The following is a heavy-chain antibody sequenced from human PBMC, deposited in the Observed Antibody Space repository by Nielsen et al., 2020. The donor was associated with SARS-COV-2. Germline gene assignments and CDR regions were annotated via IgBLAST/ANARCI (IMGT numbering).Heavy chain of an antibody. Sequence: WIRQPPGKGLEWIGSIYYSGSTYYNPSLKSRVTISVDTSNNQFSLKLSSVTAADTAVYYCARTLGRQALPLWFGESHTDYWGQGTLVTVSS. J-gene: IGHJ4*02. CDR3: ARTLGRQALPLWFGESHTDY. D-gene: IGHD3-10*01. V-gene: IGHV4-39*01. CDR2: IYYSGST.